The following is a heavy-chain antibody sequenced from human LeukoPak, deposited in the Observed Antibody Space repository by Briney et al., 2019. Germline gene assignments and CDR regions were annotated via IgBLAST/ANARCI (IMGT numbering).Heavy chain of an antibody. Sequence: GGSLRLSCAASGFTFSSYAMHWVRQAPGKGLEWVAVISYDGSNKYYADSVKGRFTISRDNSKNTLYLQMNSLRAEDTAVYYCARTLAGSDILTGYPGYWGRGTLVTVSS. J-gene: IGHJ4*02. V-gene: IGHV3-30*04. CDR2: ISYDGSNK. D-gene: IGHD3-9*01. CDR1: GFTFSSYA. CDR3: ARTLAGSDILTGYPGY.